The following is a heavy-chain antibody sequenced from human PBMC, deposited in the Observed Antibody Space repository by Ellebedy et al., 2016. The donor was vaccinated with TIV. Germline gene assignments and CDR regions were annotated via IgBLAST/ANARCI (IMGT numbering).Heavy chain of an antibody. CDR2: INHSGST. V-gene: IGHV4-34*01. D-gene: IGHD3-10*01. CDR1: GGSFSGYY. J-gene: IGHJ4*02. Sequence: SETLSLXXAVYGGSFSGYYWSWIRQPPGKGLEWIGEINHSGSTNYNPSLKSRVTISVDTSKNQFSLKLSSVTAADTAVYYCAREILWFGELGHYYFDYWGQGTLVTVSS. CDR3: AREILWFGELGHYYFDY.